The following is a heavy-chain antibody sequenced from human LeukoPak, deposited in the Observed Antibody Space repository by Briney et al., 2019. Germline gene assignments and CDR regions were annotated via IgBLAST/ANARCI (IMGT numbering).Heavy chain of an antibody. CDR3: ARAGGRSWFDP. CDR1: GYSFTDKY. J-gene: IGHJ5*02. V-gene: IGHV1-2*02. CDR2: INPNSGGT. Sequence: ATVKVSCKASGYSFTDKYMHWVRQAPGQGLEWMGWINPNSGGTNYAQKFQGRVTMTTDTSMSTAYMELSRLTSDDTAVYYCARAGGRSWFDPWGQGTLVTVSS.